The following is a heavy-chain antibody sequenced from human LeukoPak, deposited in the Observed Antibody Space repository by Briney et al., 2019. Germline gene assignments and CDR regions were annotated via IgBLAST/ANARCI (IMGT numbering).Heavy chain of an antibody. CDR2: ISRSGTET. D-gene: IGHD2-21*02. CDR1: GFTFSNYG. Sequence: GGSLRLSCAGAGFTFSNYGMSWVRQAPGKGLEWVSVISRSGTETYHADSVRGRFIISRDNAKNTLYLQMNSLRAEDTAVYYCVRDRPAYCGGDCYSLGLDYWGQGTLVTVSS. CDR3: VRDRPAYCGGDCYSLGLDY. V-gene: IGHV3-23*01. J-gene: IGHJ4*02.